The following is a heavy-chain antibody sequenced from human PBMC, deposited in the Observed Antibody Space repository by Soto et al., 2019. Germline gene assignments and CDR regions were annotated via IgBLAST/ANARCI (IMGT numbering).Heavy chain of an antibody. D-gene: IGHD2-21*01. Sequence: SETLSLTCSVSGGFISNYYWTWIRQSPGKGLEWIGYVYNSGSTKYNPSLKSRVSISIDTSKNQFSLKLSSVTAADTAVYYCARGGVVVVSYALDAWGQGTTVTVSS. CDR2: VYNSGST. J-gene: IGHJ6*02. V-gene: IGHV4-59*01. CDR1: GGFISNYY. CDR3: ARGGVVVVSYALDA.